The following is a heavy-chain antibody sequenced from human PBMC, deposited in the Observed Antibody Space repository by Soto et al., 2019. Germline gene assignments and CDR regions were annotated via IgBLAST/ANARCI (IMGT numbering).Heavy chain of an antibody. CDR2: ISNDGSAK. CDR1: GLTFNKYG. CDR3: ANQERGGSFGY. Sequence: QVQLVESGGGVVKPGRSLRLSCVASGLTFNKYGIHWVRQAPGKGLEWVAAISNDGSAKYYGDSVKGRFTISRDNPKNAVDLQMNSLRSDDTALYSCANQERGGSFGYWGQGTLVTVSS. J-gene: IGHJ4*02. V-gene: IGHV3-30*18. D-gene: IGHD3-10*01.